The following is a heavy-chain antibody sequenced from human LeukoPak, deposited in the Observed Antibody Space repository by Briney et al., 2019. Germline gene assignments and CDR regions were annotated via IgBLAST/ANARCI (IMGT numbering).Heavy chain of an antibody. CDR2: ISYDGSNK. Sequence: GGSLRLSCAASGFTFSSYGMHWVRQAPGKGLEWVAVISYDGSNKYYADSVKGRFTISRDNSKNTLYLQMNSLRAEDTAVYYCAKAGIDCSSTSCSYYFDYWGQGTLVTVSS. D-gene: IGHD2-2*01. V-gene: IGHV3-30*18. CDR3: AKAGIDCSSTSCSYYFDY. CDR1: GFTFSSYG. J-gene: IGHJ4*02.